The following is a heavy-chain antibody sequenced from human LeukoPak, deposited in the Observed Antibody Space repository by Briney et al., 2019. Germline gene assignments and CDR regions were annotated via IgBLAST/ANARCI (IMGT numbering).Heavy chain of an antibody. V-gene: IGHV3-23*01. CDR1: GFIFSSYA. CDR2: ISGSGGST. D-gene: IGHD2-15*01. J-gene: IGHJ4*02. Sequence: GGSLRLSCAASGFIFSSYAMSWVRQAPGKGLEWVSAISGSGGSTYYADSVKGRFTISRDNSKNTLYLQMNSLRAEDTAVYYCAKDPANCSGGSCYEGYFDYWGQGTLVTVSS. CDR3: AKDPANCSGGSCYEGYFDY.